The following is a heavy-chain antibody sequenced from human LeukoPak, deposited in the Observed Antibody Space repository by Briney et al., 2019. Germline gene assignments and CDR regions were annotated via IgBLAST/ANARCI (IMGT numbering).Heavy chain of an antibody. CDR2: INAGNGNT. J-gene: IGHJ5*02. V-gene: IGHV1-3*01. D-gene: IGHD3-10*01. CDR3: ARDPITMVRGGQNWFDP. Sequence: ASVKVSCKASGYTFTSYAMHWVRQAPGQRLEWMGWINAGNGNTEYSQKFQGRVTITRDTSASTAYMELSSLRSEDTAVYYCARDPITMVRGGQNWFDPWGQGTLVTVSS. CDR1: GYTFTSYA.